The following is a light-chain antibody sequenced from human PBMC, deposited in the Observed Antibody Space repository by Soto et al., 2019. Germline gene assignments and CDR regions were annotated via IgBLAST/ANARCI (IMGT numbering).Light chain of an antibody. CDR2: GAS. Sequence: EIVLTQSPGTLSLSLGERATLSCRASQSISSSYLAWYQQKPGQAPRLLIYGASSRATGIPDRFSGSGSGTDFTLTISRLEHEDLAVYYCQQYGRTFGQGTKVEIK. CDR1: QSISSSY. CDR3: QQYGRT. V-gene: IGKV3-20*01. J-gene: IGKJ1*01.